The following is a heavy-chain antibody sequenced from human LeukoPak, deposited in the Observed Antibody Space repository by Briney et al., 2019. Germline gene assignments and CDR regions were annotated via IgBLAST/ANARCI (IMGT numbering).Heavy chain of an antibody. CDR3: AGSEYYDSSGYLDAFDI. Sequence: PSETLSLTCAVYGGSSSGYYWSWIRQPPGKGLEWIGEINHSGSTNYNPSLKSRVTMSVDTSRNQFSLKLSSVTAADTAVYYCAGSEYYDSSGYLDAFDIWGQGTMVTVSS. CDR2: INHSGST. V-gene: IGHV4-34*01. D-gene: IGHD3-22*01. J-gene: IGHJ3*02. CDR1: GGSSSGYY.